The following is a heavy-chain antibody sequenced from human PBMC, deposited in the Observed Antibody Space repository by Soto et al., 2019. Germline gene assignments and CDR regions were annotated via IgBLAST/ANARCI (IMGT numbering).Heavy chain of an antibody. V-gene: IGHV3-33*01. CDR2: IWYDGSNE. CDR1: GFIFSDFA. Sequence: GGSLRLSCAASGFIFSDFAMHWVRQAPGKGLEWVAEIWYDGSNEYYGDSVKGRFTISRDNSKNTLYLQLNSLRAEDTAVYYCARVKGGYDYYYYYGMDVWGQGTTVTVSS. J-gene: IGHJ6*02. CDR3: ARVKGGYDYYYYYGMDV. D-gene: IGHD5-12*01.